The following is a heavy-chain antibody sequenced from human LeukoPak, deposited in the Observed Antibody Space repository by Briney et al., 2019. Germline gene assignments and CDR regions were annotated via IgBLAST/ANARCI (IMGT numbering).Heavy chain of an antibody. V-gene: IGHV3-23*01. D-gene: IGHD2-21*02. CDR2: TSGSGGST. CDR1: GFTFSSYA. CDR3: AKVSIVVVTAPGFDY. J-gene: IGHJ4*02. Sequence: GGSLRLSCAASGFTFSSYAMSWVRQAPGKGLEWVSATSGSGGSTYYADSVKGRFTISRDNSKNTLYLQMNSLRAEDTAVYYCAKVSIVVVTAPGFDYWGQGTLVTVSS.